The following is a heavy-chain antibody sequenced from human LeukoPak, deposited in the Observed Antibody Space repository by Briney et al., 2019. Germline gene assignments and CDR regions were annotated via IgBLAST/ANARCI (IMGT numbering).Heavy chain of an antibody. CDR2: MSFSGSI. CDR3: ARLGQWLVRGFDY. CDR1: GDSITDSITSYY. Sequence: SSETLSLTCTVSGDSITDSITSYYWSWVRQPPGKGLEWIAYMSFSGSINSNPSLKSRVAISVDMSRSHFSLKLSSVTAADTAVYYCARLGQWLVRGFDYWGQGTLVTVSS. V-gene: IGHV4-61*05. D-gene: IGHD6-19*01. J-gene: IGHJ4*02.